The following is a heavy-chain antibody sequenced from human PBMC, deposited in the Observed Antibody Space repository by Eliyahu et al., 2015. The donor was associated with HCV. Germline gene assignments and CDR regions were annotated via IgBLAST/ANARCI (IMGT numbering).Heavy chain of an antibody. J-gene: IGHJ3*02. CDR1: GFSFSTYG. CDR2: LWYDGSNR. CDR3: ARDGGDLIVVVTDDSFDI. D-gene: IGHD2-21*02. Sequence: VQLVESGGGVVQPGGSLRLSCAASGFSFSTYGMHWVRQAPGKGLEGVAGLWYDGSNRYYADNSRNTLYLQMKSLRAEDTALYYCARDGGDLIVVVTDDSFDIWGQGTMVTVSS. V-gene: IGHV3-33*01.